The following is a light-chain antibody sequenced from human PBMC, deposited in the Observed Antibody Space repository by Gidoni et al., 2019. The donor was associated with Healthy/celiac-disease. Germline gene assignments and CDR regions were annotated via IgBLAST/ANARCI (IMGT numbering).Light chain of an antibody. CDR3: MQALQTPLT. V-gene: IGKV2-28*01. Sequence: DIVMIQSPLSLLVTPGEPASISCRSSQSLLHSNGYNYLDWYLQKPGQSPQLLIYLGSNRASGVPDRFSGSGSGTDFTLKISRVEAEDVGVYYCMQALQTPLTFGGXTKVEIK. CDR2: LGS. CDR1: QSLLHSNGYNY. J-gene: IGKJ4*01.